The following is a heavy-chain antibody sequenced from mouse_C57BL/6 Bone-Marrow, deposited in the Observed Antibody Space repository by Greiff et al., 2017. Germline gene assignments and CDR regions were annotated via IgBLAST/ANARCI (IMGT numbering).Heavy chain of an antibody. Sequence: EVQRVESGPGMVKPSQSLSLTCTVTGYSITSGYDWHWIRHFPGNKLEWMGYISYSGSTNYNPSPKSRISIPHDTSNNQFFLKWNSVTTEDTATYSCARRFSLLACFAYWGQGTLVTVSA. D-gene: IGHD2-10*01. CDR3: ARRFSLLACFAY. V-gene: IGHV3-1*01. CDR2: ISYSGST. J-gene: IGHJ3*01. CDR1: GYSITSGYD.